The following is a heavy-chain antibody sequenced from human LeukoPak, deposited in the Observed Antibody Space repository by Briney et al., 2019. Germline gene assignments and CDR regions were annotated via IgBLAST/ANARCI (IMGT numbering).Heavy chain of an antibody. CDR3: ARDGVGYDILTGSYQNYYYYYMDV. J-gene: IGHJ6*03. CDR2: IYSSGST. Sequence: GGSLRLSCAASGFTVSGNYMSWVRQAPGKGLEWVSVIYSSGSTYYADSVKGRFTISRDNSKNTLFLQMNSLRAEDTAVYYCARDGVGYDILTGSYQNYYYYYMDVWGKGTTVTISS. CDR1: GFTVSGNY. D-gene: IGHD3-9*01. V-gene: IGHV3-66*01.